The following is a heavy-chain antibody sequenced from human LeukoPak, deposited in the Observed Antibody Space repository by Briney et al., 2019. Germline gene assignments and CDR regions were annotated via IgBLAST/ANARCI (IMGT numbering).Heavy chain of an antibody. J-gene: IGHJ6*03. Sequence: SETLSLTCTVSGGSISSYFWSWIRQPAGKGLEWIGRIYASGNTNYNPSLESRVTISVDTSKNQFSLKLSSVTAADTAVYYCARVNRVRVPGGAGYYYYMEVWGKGTTVTVSS. V-gene: IGHV4-4*07. CDR1: GGSISSYF. D-gene: IGHD2-8*02. CDR2: IYASGNT. CDR3: ARVNRVRVPGGAGYYYYMEV.